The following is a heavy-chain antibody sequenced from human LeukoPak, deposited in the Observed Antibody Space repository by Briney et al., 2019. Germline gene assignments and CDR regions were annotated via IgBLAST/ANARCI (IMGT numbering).Heavy chain of an antibody. CDR2: ISGNGGST. D-gene: IGHD3-3*01. CDR1: GFTFSSYA. CDR3: AKDNGSYYDFWSGYPRYYYYGMDV. J-gene: IGHJ6*02. V-gene: IGHV3-23*01. Sequence: GGSLRLSCAASGFTFSSYAMSWVRQAPGKGLEWVSAISGNGGSTYYADSVKGRFTISRDNSKNTLYLQMNSLRAEDTAVYYCAKDNGSYYDFWSGYPRYYYYGMDVWGQGTTVTVSS.